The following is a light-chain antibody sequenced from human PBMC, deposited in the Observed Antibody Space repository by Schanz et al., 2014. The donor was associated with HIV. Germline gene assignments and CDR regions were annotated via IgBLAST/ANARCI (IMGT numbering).Light chain of an antibody. Sequence: EIVMTQSPAILSVSPGERVTLSCRARQSVSRYLAWYQHKPGQAPRLLIYGASTRATGIPARFSGSGSGTEFTLTISSLQFEDLAVYYCQQYNNWPPAFGQGTKVEIK. CDR3: QQYNNWPPA. CDR1: QSVSRY. V-gene: IGKV3-15*01. J-gene: IGKJ1*01. CDR2: GAS.